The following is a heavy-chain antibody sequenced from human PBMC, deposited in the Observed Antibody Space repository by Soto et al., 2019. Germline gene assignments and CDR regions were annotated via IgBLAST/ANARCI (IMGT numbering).Heavy chain of an antibody. CDR1: GGTFSSYS. CDR3: AREPYGDSSGY. V-gene: IGHV1-69*02. Sequence: QVQLVQSGAEVKKPGSSVKVSCKASGGTFSSYSINWVRQAPGQGLEWMGRITPILGIANYAQKFQGRVTITADNSPSTADTGLSSLRPAATAVYYCAREPYGDSSGYWGPGTLVTASS. CDR2: ITPILGIA. J-gene: IGHJ4*02. D-gene: IGHD4-17*01.